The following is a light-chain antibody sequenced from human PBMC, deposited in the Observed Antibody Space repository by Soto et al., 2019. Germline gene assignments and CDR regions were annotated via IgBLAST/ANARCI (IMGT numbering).Light chain of an antibody. J-gene: IGKJ1*01. CDR3: QHYVTSLTT. V-gene: IGKV3-20*01. CDR2: GAS. Sequence: EIVLTQSPGTLSLSPGERATLSCGASQGVTSNYLAWYQQTPGQAPRLLIFGASIRVTGIPDRFIGSGSGTDFTLTITRLEPEDFAVYYCQHYVTSLTTFGQGTKVEVK. CDR1: QGVTSNY.